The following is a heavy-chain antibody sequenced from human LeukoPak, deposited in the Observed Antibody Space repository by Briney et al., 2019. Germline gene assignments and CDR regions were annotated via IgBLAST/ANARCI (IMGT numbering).Heavy chain of an antibody. Sequence: GASVKVSCKASGYTFTSYDINWVRQATGQGLEWMGWMNPNSGNTGYAQKFQGRVTITRNTSISTAYMELSSLRSEDTAVYYCARGVTSSQRYYYYYYMDVWGKGTTVTVSS. CDR3: ARGVTSSQRYYYYYYMDV. CDR1: GYTFTSYD. CDR2: MNPNSGNT. J-gene: IGHJ6*03. D-gene: IGHD2-2*01. V-gene: IGHV1-8*03.